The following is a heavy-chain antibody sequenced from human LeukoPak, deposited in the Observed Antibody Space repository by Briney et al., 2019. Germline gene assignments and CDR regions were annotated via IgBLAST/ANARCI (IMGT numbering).Heavy chain of an antibody. CDR1: GFTFGDTW. CDR2: IKQDGSEK. D-gene: IGHD3/OR15-3a*01. CDR3: ATSYDMGWLIGY. V-gene: IGHV3-7*03. J-gene: IGHJ4*02. Sequence: PGGSLRLSCAASGFTFGDTWMNWVRQVPGQGLEWVANIKQDGSEKFYVASVKGRFTISRDNGKSSLYLQMNFLRAEDTALYYCATSYDMGWLIGYWGQGTLVTVSS.